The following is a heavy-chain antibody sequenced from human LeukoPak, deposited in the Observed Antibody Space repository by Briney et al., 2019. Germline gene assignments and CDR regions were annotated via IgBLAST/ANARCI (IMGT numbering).Heavy chain of an antibody. J-gene: IGHJ5*02. CDR1: GFTFDDYA. CDR3: AKDKYSSGWYWFDP. Sequence: GRSLRVSCAASGFTFDDYAMHWVRQAPGKGLEWVSGISWNSGSIGYADSVKGRFTISRDNAKNSLYLQMNSLRAEDTALYYCAKDKYSSGWYWFDPWGQGTLVTVSS. D-gene: IGHD6-19*01. CDR2: ISWNSGSI. V-gene: IGHV3-9*01.